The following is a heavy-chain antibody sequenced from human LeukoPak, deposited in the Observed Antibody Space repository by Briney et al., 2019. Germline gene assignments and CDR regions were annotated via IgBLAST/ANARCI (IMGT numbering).Heavy chain of an antibody. J-gene: IGHJ4*02. V-gene: IGHV1-2*02. CDR3: ARDPPYSGHDHLDY. D-gene: IGHD5-12*01. CDR1: GYTFTDYF. CDR2: INPDNGGT. Sequence: GASVKVSCKASGYTFTDYFLHWVRQAPEQGLEWLGGINPDNGGTNYAQKFQGRVTMTRDTSINTAYMELSRLRSDDTAVYYCARDPPYSGHDHLDYWGQGTLVTVSS.